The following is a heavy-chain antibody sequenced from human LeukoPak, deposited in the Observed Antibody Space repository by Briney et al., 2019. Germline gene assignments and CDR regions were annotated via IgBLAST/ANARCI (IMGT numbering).Heavy chain of an antibody. Sequence: PGGSLRVSCADSGFTFSTYEMKWVRPAPGKGLVWVSRIKTDGSSTSYADSVKGRFTISRDNAKNTLYLQMNSLRDDDTAVYYCARGGYYGSDAFDIWGQGTMVTVSS. CDR3: ARGGYYGSDAFDI. CDR2: IKTDGSST. CDR1: GFTFSTYE. D-gene: IGHD3-22*01. V-gene: IGHV3-74*01. J-gene: IGHJ3*02.